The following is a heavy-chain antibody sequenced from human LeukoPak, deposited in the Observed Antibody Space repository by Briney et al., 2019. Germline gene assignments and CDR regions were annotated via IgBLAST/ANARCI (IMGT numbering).Heavy chain of an antibody. CDR3: ARGLSYYDFWSGLNLNWFDP. CDR2: INHSGST. V-gene: IGHV4-34*01. D-gene: IGHD3-3*01. Sequence: SETLSLTCVVYGGSFSGYYWSWIRQPPGKGLEWIGEINHSGSTNYNPSLKSRVTISVDTSKNQFSLKLSSVTAADTAVYYCARGLSYYDFWSGLNLNWFDPWGQGTLVTVSS. CDR1: GGSFSGYY. J-gene: IGHJ5*02.